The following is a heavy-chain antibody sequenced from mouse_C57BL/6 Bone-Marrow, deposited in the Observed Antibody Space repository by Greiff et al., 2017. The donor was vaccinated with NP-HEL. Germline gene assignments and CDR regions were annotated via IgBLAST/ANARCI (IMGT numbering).Heavy chain of an antibody. CDR3: AIYYYGSGYFDY. V-gene: IGHV1-72*01. Sequence: QVQLQQPGAELVKPGASVKLSCKASGYTFTNYWMHWVKQRPGRGLEWIGRIDPNRCGTKYHETFTSKATLTVDKPSSTAYMQLSSLTSEDSAFEDCAIYYYGSGYFDYWGQGTTLTVSS. J-gene: IGHJ2*01. CDR2: IDPNRCGT. D-gene: IGHD1-1*01. CDR1: GYTFTNYW.